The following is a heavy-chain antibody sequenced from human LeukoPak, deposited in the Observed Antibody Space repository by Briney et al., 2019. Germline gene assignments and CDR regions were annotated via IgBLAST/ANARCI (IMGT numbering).Heavy chain of an antibody. CDR2: IKSKTDGGTT. CDR3: TTESSYYYYMDV. Sequence: KSGGSLRLSCAASGFTFSNAWMSWVRQAPGKGLEWVGRIKSKTDGGTTDYAAPVKGRFTISRDDSKNTLYLQMNSLKTEDTAVYYCTTESSYYYYMDVWGKGTTVTVSS. V-gene: IGHV3-15*01. CDR1: GFTFSNAW. J-gene: IGHJ6*03. D-gene: IGHD6-6*01.